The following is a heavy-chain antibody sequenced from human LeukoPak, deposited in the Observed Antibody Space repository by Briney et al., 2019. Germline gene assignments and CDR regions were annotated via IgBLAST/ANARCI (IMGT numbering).Heavy chain of an antibody. CDR3: ARLGIATMDV. CDR2: ISSSSSYI. Sequence: GGSLRLSCAASGFTFSSYSMNWVRQAPVKGLEWVSSISSSSSYIYYADSVKGRFTISRDNAKNSLYLQMNSLRAEDTAVYYCARLGIATMDVWGQGTTVTVSS. V-gene: IGHV3-21*01. D-gene: IGHD6-13*01. J-gene: IGHJ6*02. CDR1: GFTFSSYS.